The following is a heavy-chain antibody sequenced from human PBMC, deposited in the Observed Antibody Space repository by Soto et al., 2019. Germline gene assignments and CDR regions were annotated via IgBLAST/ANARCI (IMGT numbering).Heavy chain of an antibody. J-gene: IGHJ6*02. V-gene: IGHV1-69*01. D-gene: IGHD2-2*01. Sequence: QVQLVQSGAEVKKPGSSVKVSCKASRDTFSSHAISWVRQAPGQGLEWMGGIIPLFATANYAQKFQGRVTITADESTSTAYMELSSLRSEDTAVYYCWRERAGVIVPAAEFYYYYGMDVWGQGTTVTVSS. CDR1: RDTFSSHA. CDR2: IIPLFATA. CDR3: WRERAGVIVPAAEFYYYYGMDV.